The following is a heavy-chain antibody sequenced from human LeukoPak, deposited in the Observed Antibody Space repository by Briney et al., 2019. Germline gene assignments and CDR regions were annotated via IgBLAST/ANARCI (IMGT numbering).Heavy chain of an antibody. V-gene: IGHV3-48*04. CDR2: ISSSGSTI. D-gene: IGHD3-10*02. Sequence: GSLRLSCAASGFTFSSYAMNWVRQAPGKGLEWVSYISSSGSTIYYADSVKGRFTISRDNAKNSLYLQMNSLRAEDTAVYYCAELGITMIGGVWGKGTTVTISS. CDR3: AELGITMIGGV. J-gene: IGHJ6*04. CDR1: GFTFSSYA.